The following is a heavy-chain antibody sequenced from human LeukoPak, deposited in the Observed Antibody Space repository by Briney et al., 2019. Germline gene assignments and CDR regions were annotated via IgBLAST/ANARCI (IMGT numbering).Heavy chain of an antibody. CDR3: AREARYCSGGSCYNWFDP. Sequence: ASVKVSCKASGGTFSSYAISWVRQAPGQGLEWMGGIIPIFGTANYAQKFQGRVTITTDESTSTAYMELSSLRFEDTAVYYCAREARYCSGGSCYNWFDPWGQGTLVTVSS. V-gene: IGHV1-69*05. J-gene: IGHJ5*02. CDR1: GGTFSSYA. CDR2: IIPIFGTA. D-gene: IGHD2-15*01.